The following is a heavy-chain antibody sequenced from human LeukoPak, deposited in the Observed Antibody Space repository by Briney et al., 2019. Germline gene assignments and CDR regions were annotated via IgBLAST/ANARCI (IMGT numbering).Heavy chain of an antibody. CDR2: ISGSGGST. J-gene: IGHJ4*02. CDR3: AKEGSTVWYSSGWYFDY. CDR1: GFTFSSYA. V-gene: IGHV3-23*01. Sequence: TGGSLRLSCAASGFTFSSYAMSWVRQAPGKGLEWVSAISGSGGSTYYADSVKGRFTISRDNSKNTLYLQMNSLRAEDTAVYYCAKEGSTVWYSSGWYFDYWGQGTLVTVSS. D-gene: IGHD6-19*01.